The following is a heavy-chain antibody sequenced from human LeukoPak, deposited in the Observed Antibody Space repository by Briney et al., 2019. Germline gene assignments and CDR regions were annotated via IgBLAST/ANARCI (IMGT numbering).Heavy chain of an antibody. CDR3: AKDRWRDGSSSFDN. D-gene: IGHD6-6*01. CDR1: GYTFTDYY. J-gene: IGHJ4*02. Sequence: GASVKVSCKASGYTFTDYYMHWVRQAPGQGLEWMGWINPNSRGTDSAQKFQGRFSMTRDTSISTAYMELRSLRSDDTAMYYCAKDRWRDGSSSFDNWGQGTLVTVSS. V-gene: IGHV1-2*02. CDR2: INPNSRGT.